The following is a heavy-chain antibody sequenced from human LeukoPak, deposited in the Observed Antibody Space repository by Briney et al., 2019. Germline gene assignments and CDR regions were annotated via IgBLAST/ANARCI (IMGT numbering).Heavy chain of an antibody. D-gene: IGHD3-22*01. CDR3: ASEAYYYDSSDYYFPGGFDC. J-gene: IGHJ4*02. Sequence: PGGSLRLSCAASGFTFSTYSMNWVRQAPGKGLEWVSFTSSSSEYIYYADSVKGRFTISRDNAKNSLYLQMNSLRAEDTAVYYCASEAYYYDSSDYYFPGGFDCWGQGTLVTVSS. CDR1: GFTFSTYS. V-gene: IGHV3-21*04. CDR2: TSSSSEYI.